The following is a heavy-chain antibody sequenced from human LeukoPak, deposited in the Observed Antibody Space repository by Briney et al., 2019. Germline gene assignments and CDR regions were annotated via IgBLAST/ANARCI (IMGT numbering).Heavy chain of an antibody. V-gene: IGHV3-30*02. CDR2: IRYDGSNK. CDR1: GFTFSSYG. D-gene: IGHD6-19*01. CDR3: ADNGEYSSGWLTYYFDY. J-gene: IGHJ4*02. Sequence: GGSLRLSCAASGFTFSSYGMHWVRQAPGKGLEWVAFIRYDGSNKYYADSVKGRFTISRDNSKNTLCLQMNSLRAEDTAVYYCADNGEYSSGWLTYYFDYWGQGTLVTVSS.